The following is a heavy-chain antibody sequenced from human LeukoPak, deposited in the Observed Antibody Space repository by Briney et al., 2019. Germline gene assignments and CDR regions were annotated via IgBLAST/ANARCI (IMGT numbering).Heavy chain of an antibody. CDR3: ARGVGATTFFFDY. CDR2: IWYDGSNK. D-gene: IGHD1-26*01. V-gene: IGHV3-33*01. J-gene: IGHJ4*02. Sequence: GGSLRLSCAASGFTFSSYGMRWVRQAPGKGLEWVAVIWYDGSNKYYADSVKGRFTISRDNSKNTLYLQMNSLRAEDTAVYYCARGVGATTFFFDYWGQGTLVTVSS. CDR1: GFTFSSYG.